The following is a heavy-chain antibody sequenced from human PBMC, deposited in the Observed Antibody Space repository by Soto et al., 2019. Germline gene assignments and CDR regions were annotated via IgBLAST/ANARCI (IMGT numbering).Heavy chain of an antibody. V-gene: IGHV4-59*01. Sequence: PSETLSLTCSVSGVSISSYFWGWIRQAPGGGLEWIGYTYHRGSTNYSPSLKSRVAISLDTSENQFSLKVNSVTAADTAVYYCARIGGYHGPLDYWGQGTPVTVSS. D-gene: IGHD6-25*01. CDR2: TYHRGST. CDR3: ARIGGYHGPLDY. J-gene: IGHJ4*02. CDR1: GVSISSYF.